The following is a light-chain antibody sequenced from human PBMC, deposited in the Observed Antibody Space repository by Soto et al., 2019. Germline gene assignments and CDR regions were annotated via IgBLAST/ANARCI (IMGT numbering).Light chain of an antibody. CDR1: SSDIGAYNY. J-gene: IGLJ3*02. CDR2: DLT. V-gene: IGLV2-14*03. Sequence: QSVLTQPASVSGSPGQSITISCTGSSSDIGAYNYVPWYQQHPGKAPKLLIYDLTNRPSGVSNRFSASKSGSTASLTISGLQAEDEAGYYCSSYTTSRIRMFGGGTRLTVL. CDR3: SSYTTSRIRM.